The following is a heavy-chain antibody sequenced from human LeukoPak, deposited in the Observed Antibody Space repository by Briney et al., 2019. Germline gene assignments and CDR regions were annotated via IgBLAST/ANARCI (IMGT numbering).Heavy chain of an antibody. J-gene: IGHJ4*02. CDR2: IKQDGSEK. V-gene: IGHV3-7*05. CDR1: GFTFSSHW. Sequence: PGGSLRLSCAASGFTFSSHWMSWVSQAPGKGLEWVANIKQDGSEKYYVDSVKGRFTISRDNAKNSLYLQMNSLRAEDTAFYYCARDFWGYSYYYFEYWGQGTLVTVSS. D-gene: IGHD2-15*01. CDR3: ARDFWGYSYYYFEY.